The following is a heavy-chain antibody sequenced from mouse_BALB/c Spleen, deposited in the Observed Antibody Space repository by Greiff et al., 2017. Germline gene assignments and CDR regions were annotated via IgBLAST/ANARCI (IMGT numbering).Heavy chain of an antibody. J-gene: IGHJ4*01. V-gene: IGHV1S81*02. CDR1: GYTFTSYW. CDR2: INPSNGRT. Sequence: VQLQQPGAELVKPGASVKLSCKASGYTFTSYWMHWVKQRPGQGLEWIGEINPSNGRTSYNEKFKSKATLTVDKSSSTAYMQLSSLTSEDSAVYYCARYGYDTDYYAMDYWGQGTSVTVSS. CDR3: ARYGYDTDYYAMDY. D-gene: IGHD2-2*01.